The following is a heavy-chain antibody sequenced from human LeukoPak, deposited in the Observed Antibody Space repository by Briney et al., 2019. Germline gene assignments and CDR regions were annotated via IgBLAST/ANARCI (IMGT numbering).Heavy chain of an antibody. J-gene: IGHJ3*02. Sequence: SETLSLTCTISGGSISSYYWSWIRQPPGKGLEWLGYIHYSGSTNYNPSLKSRVTISVDTSKNQFSLKLSSVTAADTAVYYCARRSRITIFGVVKGAFDIWGQGTMVTVSS. CDR1: GGSISSYY. V-gene: IGHV4-59*08. CDR3: ARRSRITIFGVVKGAFDI. CDR2: IHYSGST. D-gene: IGHD3-3*01.